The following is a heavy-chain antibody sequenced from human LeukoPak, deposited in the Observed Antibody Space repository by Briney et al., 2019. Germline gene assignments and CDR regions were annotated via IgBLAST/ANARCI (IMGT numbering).Heavy chain of an antibody. CDR3: ATVFYDFDY. Sequence: VKVSCKSSGYTFTDYYMHWVQQAPGKGLEWMGRVDPEDGETIYAEKFQGRVTITADTSTDTAYMELSSLRSEDTAVYYCATVFYDFDYWGQGTLVTVSS. CDR2: VDPEDGET. J-gene: IGHJ4*02. V-gene: IGHV1-69-2*01. CDR1: GYTFTDYY. D-gene: IGHD3-3*01.